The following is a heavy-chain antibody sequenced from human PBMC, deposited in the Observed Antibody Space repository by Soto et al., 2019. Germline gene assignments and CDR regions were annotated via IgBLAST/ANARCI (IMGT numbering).Heavy chain of an antibody. CDR3: SRVDFWSGYYIEY. Sequence: ESLKISCKGSGYSFSSYKITWVRQMPGKGLEWVGRIDPGDSYTKYSPSFQGHVTISADKSISTAYLQWNSLEASDTAMYYCSRVDFWSGYYIEYWGQATLVTVSS. CDR2: IDPGDSYT. D-gene: IGHD3-3*01. V-gene: IGHV5-10-1*01. CDR1: GYSFSSYK. J-gene: IGHJ4*02.